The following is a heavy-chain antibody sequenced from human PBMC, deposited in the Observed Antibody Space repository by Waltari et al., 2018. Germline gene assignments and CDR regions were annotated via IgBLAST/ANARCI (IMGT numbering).Heavy chain of an antibody. Sequence: QVQLQQWGAGLLKPSETLSLTCAVYGGSFSGYYWSWIRQPPGKGLEWIGEINHSGSTNYNPSLKSRVTISVDTSKNQFSLKLSSVTAADTAVYYCARGNSRELLDYWGQGTLVTVSS. CDR3: ARGNSRELLDY. V-gene: IGHV4-34*01. J-gene: IGHJ4*02. CDR1: GGSFSGYY. CDR2: INHSGST. D-gene: IGHD1-26*01.